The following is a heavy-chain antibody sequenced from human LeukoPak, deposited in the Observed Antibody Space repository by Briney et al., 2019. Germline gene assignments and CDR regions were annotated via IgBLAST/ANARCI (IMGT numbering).Heavy chain of an antibody. V-gene: IGHV4-59*01. CDR3: ARDVMAARPGYFDY. CDR1: GGSISSYY. D-gene: IGHD6-6*01. CDR2: IYYGGST. J-gene: IGHJ4*02. Sequence: SETLSLTCTVSGGSISSYYWSWIRQPPGKGLEWIGYIYYGGSTNYNPSLKSRVTISVGTSKNQFSLKLSSVTAADTAVYYCARDVMAARPGYFDYWGQGTLVTVSS.